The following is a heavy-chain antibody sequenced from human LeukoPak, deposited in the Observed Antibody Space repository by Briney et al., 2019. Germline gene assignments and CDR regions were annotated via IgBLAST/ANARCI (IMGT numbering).Heavy chain of an antibody. CDR2: ISGSGGST. CDR3: AKDHTQYPQCFDY. D-gene: IGHD2-2*01. CDR1: GFTFSSYA. J-gene: IGHJ4*02. V-gene: IGHV3-23*01. Sequence: GRSLRLSCAASGFTFSSYAMSWVRQAPGKGLEWVSAISGSGGSTYYADSVKGRFTISRDNSKNTLYLQMNSLRAEDTAVYYRAKDHTQYPQCFDYWGQGTLVTVSS.